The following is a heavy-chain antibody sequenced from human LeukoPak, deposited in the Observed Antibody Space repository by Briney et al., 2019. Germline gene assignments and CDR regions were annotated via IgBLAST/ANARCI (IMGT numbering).Heavy chain of an antibody. V-gene: IGHV2-5*02. CDR2: IYWDDDK. J-gene: IGHJ5*02. CDR1: GFSLSTSGVA. D-gene: IGHD2-21*02. CDR3: AHIYCGGDCYLRFGFDP. Sequence: SGLTLVKPTQTLTLTCTFSGFSLSTSGVAVGWIRQPPGKALEWLAIIYWDDDKRYSPSLKNRLTITKDTSKNQVVLTMTNMDPVDTATYYCAHIYCGGDCYLRFGFDPWGQGTLVTVSS.